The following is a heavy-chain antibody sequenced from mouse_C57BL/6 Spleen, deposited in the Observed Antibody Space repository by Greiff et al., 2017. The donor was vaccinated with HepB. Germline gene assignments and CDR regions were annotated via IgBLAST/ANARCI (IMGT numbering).Heavy chain of an antibody. CDR2: ISSGGDYI. CDR1: GFTFSSYA. J-gene: IGHJ4*01. CDR3: TRLNYGPTKAMDD. Sequence: EVKLVESGEGLVKPGGSLKLSCAASGFTFSSYAMSWVRQTPEKRLEWVAYISSGGDYIYYADTVKGRFTISRDNARNTLYLQMSSLKSEDTAMYYCTRLNYGPTKAMDDWGQGPSVAVTS. D-gene: IGHD1-2*01. V-gene: IGHV5-9-1*02.